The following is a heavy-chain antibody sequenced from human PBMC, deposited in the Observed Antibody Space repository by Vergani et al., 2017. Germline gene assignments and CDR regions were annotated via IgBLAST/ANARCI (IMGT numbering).Heavy chain of an antibody. CDR2: INPSGGST. J-gene: IGHJ6*02. V-gene: IGHV1-46*01. Sequence: QVQLVQSGAEVKKPGASVKVSCKASGYTFTSYYMHWVRQAPGQGLEWMGIINPSGGSTSYAQKFQGRVTMTRETSTSTVYMELSSLRSEDTAVYYCARGLAAAGTADYYGMDVWGQGTTVTVSS. CDR3: ARGLAAAGTADYYGMDV. CDR1: GYTFTSYY. D-gene: IGHD6-13*01.